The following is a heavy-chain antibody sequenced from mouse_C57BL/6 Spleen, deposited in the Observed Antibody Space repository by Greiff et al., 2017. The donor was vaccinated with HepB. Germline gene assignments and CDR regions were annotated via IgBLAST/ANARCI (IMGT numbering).Heavy chain of an antibody. J-gene: IGHJ2*01. CDR2: ISSGGSYT. CDR1: GFTFSSYG. D-gene: IGHD2-5*01. Sequence: EVQLQESGGDLVKPGGSLKLSCAASGFTFSSYGMSWVRQTPDKRLEWVATISSGGSYTYYPDSVKGRFTISRDNAKNTLYLQMSSLKSEDTAMYYCARQGYSILDYWGQGTTLPVSS. CDR3: ARQGYSILDY. V-gene: IGHV5-6*01.